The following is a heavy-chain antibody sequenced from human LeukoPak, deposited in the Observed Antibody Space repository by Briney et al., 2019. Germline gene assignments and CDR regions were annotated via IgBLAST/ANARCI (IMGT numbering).Heavy chain of an antibody. CDR1: GGSFSGYY. Sequence: SETLSLTCAVYGGSFSGYYWSWIRQPPGMGLEWIGEINHSGSTNYNPSLKSRVTISVDTSKNQFSLKLSSVTAADTAVYYCAAGYCSGGSCYSGYWGQGTLVTVSS. CDR2: INHSGST. D-gene: IGHD2-15*01. CDR3: AAGYCSGGSCYSGY. V-gene: IGHV4-34*01. J-gene: IGHJ4*02.